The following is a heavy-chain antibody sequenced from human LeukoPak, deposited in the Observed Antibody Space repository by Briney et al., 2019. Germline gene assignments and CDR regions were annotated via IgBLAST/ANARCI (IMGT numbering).Heavy chain of an antibody. CDR1: GGTFSSYA. V-gene: IGHV1-69*05. CDR2: IIPIFGTA. D-gene: IGHD2-2*01. J-gene: IGHJ4*02. Sequence: SVKVSCKASGGTFSSYAISWVRQAPGQGLEWMGGIIPIFGTANYAQKFQGRVTITTDESTSTAYMELSSLRSEDTAVYYCARANGYCSSTSCYYFDYWGQGTLVTVSS. CDR3: ARANGYCSSTSCYYFDY.